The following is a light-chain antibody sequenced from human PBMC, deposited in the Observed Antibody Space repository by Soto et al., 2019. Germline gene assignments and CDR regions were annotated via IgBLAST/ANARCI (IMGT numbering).Light chain of an antibody. Sequence: EVVLTQAPATLSFSPGERATLSCRASQSVSTYLAWYQQKPGQAPRLLIYDASNRATGIPARFSRSGSATDFTLTISSLEPEDFAVYYCQHRSSWITFGQGTRLEIK. V-gene: IGKV3-11*01. CDR3: QHRSSWIT. CDR1: QSVSTY. CDR2: DAS. J-gene: IGKJ5*01.